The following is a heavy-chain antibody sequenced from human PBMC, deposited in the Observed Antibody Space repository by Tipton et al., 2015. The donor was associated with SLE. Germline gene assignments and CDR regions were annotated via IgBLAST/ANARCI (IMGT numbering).Heavy chain of an antibody. CDR1: GFTFSSYG. V-gene: IGHV3-15*01. CDR2: IKSKTDGGTT. D-gene: IGHD1-1*01. J-gene: IGHJ4*02. Sequence: GSLRLSCAASGFTFSSYGMHWVRQAPGKGLEWVGRIKSKTDGGTTDYAAPVKGRFTISRDDSKNTLYLQMNSLKTEDTAVYYCARDHVGWNRGLDYWGQGTLVTVSS. CDR3: ARDHVGWNRGLDY.